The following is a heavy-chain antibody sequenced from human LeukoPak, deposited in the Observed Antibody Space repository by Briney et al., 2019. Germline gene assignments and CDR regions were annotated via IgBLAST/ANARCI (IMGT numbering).Heavy chain of an antibody. CDR2: VRSKTDGGTT. Sequence: GGSLRLSCAASGFTFSNAWMNWVRQAPGKGLEWVGRVRSKTDGGTTDYAAPVKGRFTISRDDSKNTLYLQMNSLYTEDTAVYYCTTDYDVSTGYYRLDYWGQGTLVTVSS. J-gene: IGHJ4*02. CDR1: GFTFSNAW. V-gene: IGHV3-15*01. CDR3: TTDYDVSTGYYRLDY. D-gene: IGHD3-9*01.